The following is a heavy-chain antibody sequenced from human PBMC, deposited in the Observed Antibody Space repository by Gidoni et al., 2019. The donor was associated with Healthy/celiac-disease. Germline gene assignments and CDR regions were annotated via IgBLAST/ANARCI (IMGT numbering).Heavy chain of an antibody. CDR2: INSDGSST. CDR3: ARAPHLNSGSSELAWFDP. CDR1: GFTFSSYW. J-gene: IGHJ5*02. V-gene: IGHV3-74*01. D-gene: IGHD1-26*01. Sequence: EVQLVESGGGLVQPGVSLRLSCAASGFTFSSYWMHWVRQAPGKWLVWVSRINSDGSSTSYADSVKGRFTISRDNAKNTVYLQMNSLRAEDTAVYYCARAPHLNSGSSELAWFDPWGQGTLVTVSS.